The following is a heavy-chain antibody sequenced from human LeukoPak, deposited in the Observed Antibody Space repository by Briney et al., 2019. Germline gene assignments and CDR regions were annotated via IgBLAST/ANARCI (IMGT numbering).Heavy chain of an antibody. V-gene: IGHV3-43*02. Sequence: PGGSLRLSCAASGFTLDDYGMDWVRHAPGKGREWVSLISWDGGSTYYADSVKGRFSISRDNSKNSLYLQMNSLRTEDTALYYCAKDSSGYAYNFDYWGQGTLVTVSS. J-gene: IGHJ4*02. D-gene: IGHD5-12*01. CDR1: GFTLDDYG. CDR3: AKDSSGYAYNFDY. CDR2: ISWDGGST.